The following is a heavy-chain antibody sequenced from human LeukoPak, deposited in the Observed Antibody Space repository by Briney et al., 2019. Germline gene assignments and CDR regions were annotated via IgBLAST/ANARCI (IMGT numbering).Heavy chain of an antibody. J-gene: IGHJ4*02. CDR2: INAGNGNT. CDR1: GYTFTSYA. V-gene: IGHV1-3*01. D-gene: IGHD6-6*01. CDR3: ARDVWGYGSSFGDIDY. Sequence: ASVKVSCKASGYTFTSYAMHWVRQAPGQRLEWMGWINAGNGNTKYSQKFQGRVTITRDTSASTAYMELSSLRSEDTAVYYCARDVWGYGSSFGDIDYWGQGTLVTVSS.